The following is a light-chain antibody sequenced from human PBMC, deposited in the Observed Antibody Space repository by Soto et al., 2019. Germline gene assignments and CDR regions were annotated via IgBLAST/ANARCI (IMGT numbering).Light chain of an antibody. V-gene: IGKV1-33*01. Sequence: DIQMTQSPSSLSAYVGDRVTITCQASQDISTYLNWYQQKPGKAPKLLIYDASNLETGVPSRFSGSGSGTDFTFTISSLQSEDIATYYCQQYDNLPLTFGGGTKVEIK. J-gene: IGKJ4*01. CDR3: QQYDNLPLT. CDR2: DAS. CDR1: QDISTY.